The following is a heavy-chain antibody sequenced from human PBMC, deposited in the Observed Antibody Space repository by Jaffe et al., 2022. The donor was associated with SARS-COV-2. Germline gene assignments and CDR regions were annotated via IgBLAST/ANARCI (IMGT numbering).Heavy chain of an antibody. Sequence: QVQLQQWGAGLLKPSETLSLTCAVYGGSFSGYYWSWIRQPPGKGLEWIGEINHSGSTNYNPSLKSRVTISVDTSKNQFSLKLSSVTAADTAVYYCARGFSGGYSYGYPNYYYYYGMDVWGQGTTVTVSS. V-gene: IGHV4-34*01. CDR1: GGSFSGYY. J-gene: IGHJ6*02. D-gene: IGHD5-18*01. CDR2: INHSGST. CDR3: ARGFSGGYSYGYPNYYYYYGMDV.